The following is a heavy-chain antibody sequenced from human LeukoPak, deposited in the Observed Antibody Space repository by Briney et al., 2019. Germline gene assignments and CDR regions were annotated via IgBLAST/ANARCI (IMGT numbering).Heavy chain of an antibody. CDR2: IYPDDSDT. Sequence: GESLKISCKGSGYSFSNYWIGWVRQMPGKGLEWMGIIYPDDSDTRYSPSFQAQVTISADKSISTAYLQWSSLKASDTAMYYCARRRFCTGGSCYPQYYYDYWGQGTLVTVSS. V-gene: IGHV5-51*01. D-gene: IGHD2-15*01. CDR3: ARRRFCTGGSCYPQYYYDY. J-gene: IGHJ4*02. CDR1: GYSFSNYW.